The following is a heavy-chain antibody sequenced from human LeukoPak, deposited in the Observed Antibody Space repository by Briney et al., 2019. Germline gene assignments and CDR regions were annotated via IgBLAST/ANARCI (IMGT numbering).Heavy chain of an antibody. CDR1: GGTFSSYD. CDR2: IIPIFGTA. V-gene: IGHV1-69*05. CDR3: ASNYGDYPVY. D-gene: IGHD4-17*01. Sequence: GSSVKVSCKASGGTFSSYDISWVRQAPGQGLEWMGGIIPIFGTANYAQKFQGRVTITTDESTSTAYMELSSLRSEDTAVYYCASNYGDYPVYWGQGTLVTVSS. J-gene: IGHJ4*02.